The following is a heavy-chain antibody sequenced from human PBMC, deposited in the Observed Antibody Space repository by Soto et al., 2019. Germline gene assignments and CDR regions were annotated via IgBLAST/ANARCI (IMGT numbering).Heavy chain of an antibody. J-gene: IGHJ2*01. CDR1: GFTFSDYY. Sequence: QVQLVESGGGLVKPGGSLRLSCAASGFTFSDYYMSWIRQAPGKGLEWVSYISSSSSYTNYADSVKGRFTISRDNAKNSLYLQRTSLRAEDTAVDYCARPSSWEATWYFDLWGRGTLVTVSS. CDR2: ISSSSSYT. V-gene: IGHV3-11*05. D-gene: IGHD1-26*01. CDR3: ARPSSWEATWYFDL.